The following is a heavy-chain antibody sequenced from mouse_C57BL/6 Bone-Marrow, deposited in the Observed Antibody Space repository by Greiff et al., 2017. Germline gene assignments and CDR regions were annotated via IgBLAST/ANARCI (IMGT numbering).Heavy chain of an antibody. V-gene: IGHV5-4*01. CDR2: ISDGGSYT. CDR1: GFTFSSYA. J-gene: IGHJ2*01. Sequence: EVKLVESGGGLVKPGGSLKLSCAASGFTFSSYAMSWVRQTPEKRLEWVATISDGGSYTYYPDNVKGRFTISRDNAKNNLYLQMSHLKSEDTAMYYCTRDEGGYYGFDYWGQGTTLTVSS. CDR3: TRDEGGYYGFDY. D-gene: IGHD2-1*01.